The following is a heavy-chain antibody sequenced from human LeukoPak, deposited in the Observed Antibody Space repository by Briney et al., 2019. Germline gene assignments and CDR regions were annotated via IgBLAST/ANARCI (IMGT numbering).Heavy chain of an antibody. Sequence: PSETLSLTCTVSGGSISSGDYYWSWIRQPPGKGLEWIGYIYYSGSTYYNPSLKSRVTISVGTSKNQFSLKLSSVTAADTAVYYCARDSNYYDSSGYDYWGQGTLVAVSS. D-gene: IGHD3-22*01. CDR3: ARDSNYYDSSGYDY. V-gene: IGHV4-30-4*08. CDR1: GGSISSGDYY. CDR2: IYYSGST. J-gene: IGHJ4*02.